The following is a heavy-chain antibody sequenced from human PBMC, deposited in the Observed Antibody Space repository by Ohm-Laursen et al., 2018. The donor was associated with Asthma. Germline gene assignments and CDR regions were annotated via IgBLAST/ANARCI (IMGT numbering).Heavy chain of an antibody. CDR2: IYYSGST. D-gene: IGHD4-23*01. J-gene: IGHJ5*02. Sequence: SQTLSLTCTVSGGSISSGGYYWSWIRQHPGKGLEWIGYIYYSGSTYHNPSLKSRVTISVDTSKNQFSLKLSSVTAADTAVYYCARRQDDYGGHAFDPWGQGTLVTVSS. V-gene: IGHV4-31*03. CDR1: GGSISSGGYY. CDR3: ARRQDDYGGHAFDP.